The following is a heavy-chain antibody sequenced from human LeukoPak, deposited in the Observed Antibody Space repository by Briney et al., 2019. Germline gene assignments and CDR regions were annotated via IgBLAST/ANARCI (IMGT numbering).Heavy chain of an antibody. Sequence: GGSLRLSCAASGFTFSSYAMSWVRQAPGKGLEWVSAISGSGGSTYYADSVKGRFTISRDNSKNTLYLQMNSLRAEDTAVYYCAKGDCDILTGYYYYYGMDVWGQGTTVTVSS. V-gene: IGHV3-23*01. CDR2: ISGSGGST. D-gene: IGHD3-9*01. CDR3: AKGDCDILTGYYYYYGMDV. J-gene: IGHJ6*02. CDR1: GFTFSSYA.